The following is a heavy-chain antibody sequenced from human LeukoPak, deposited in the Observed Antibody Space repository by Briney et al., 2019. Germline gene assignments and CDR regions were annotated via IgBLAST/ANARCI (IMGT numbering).Heavy chain of an antibody. V-gene: IGHV3-7*01. D-gene: IGHD3-3*01. CDR3: ARSRRFHNWDAFDI. Sequence: GGSLRLSRAASGFTFSSYWMSWVRQAPGKGLEWVANIKQDGSEKYYVDSVKGRFTISRDNAKNSLYLQMNSLRAEDTAVYYCARSRRFHNWDAFDIWGQGTMVTVSS. J-gene: IGHJ3*02. CDR1: GFTFSSYW. CDR2: IKQDGSEK.